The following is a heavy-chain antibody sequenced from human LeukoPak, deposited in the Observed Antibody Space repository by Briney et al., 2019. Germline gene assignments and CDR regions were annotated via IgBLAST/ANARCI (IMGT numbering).Heavy chain of an antibody. CDR1: GLTFSSYA. D-gene: IGHD3-22*01. CDR3: AKDFYLGSYDSSDY. V-gene: IGHV3-23*01. J-gene: IGHJ4*02. CDR2: ISGSGGST. Sequence: PGGSLRLSCAASGLTFSSYAMSWVRQAPGKGLEWVSAISGSGGSTYYADSVKGRFTISRDNSKNTLYLQMNSLRAEDTAVYYCAKDFYLGSYDSSDYWGQGTLVTVSS.